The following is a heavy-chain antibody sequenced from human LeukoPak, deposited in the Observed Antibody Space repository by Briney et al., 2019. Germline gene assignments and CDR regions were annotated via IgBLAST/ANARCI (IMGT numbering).Heavy chain of an antibody. CDR1: GFTFSSYW. V-gene: IGHV3-7*01. Sequence: GGSLRLSYAASGFTFSSYWMGWVRQAPGKGLEGGANIKQDGGEKYYVDSVKGRFTISRDNAKNSLYLQMNSLRAEDTAVYYCARDGWHIAYLQSYYGMDVWGQGTTVTVSS. J-gene: IGHJ6*02. D-gene: IGHD2-21*01. CDR2: IKQDGGEK. CDR3: ARDGWHIAYLQSYYGMDV.